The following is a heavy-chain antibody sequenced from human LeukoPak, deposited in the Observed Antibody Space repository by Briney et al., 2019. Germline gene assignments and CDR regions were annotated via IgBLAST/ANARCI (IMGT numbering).Heavy chain of an antibody. V-gene: IGHV3-23*01. D-gene: IGHD2-21*01. CDR1: GFTFSSYA. CDR2: ISGSGGST. J-gene: IGHJ3*02. Sequence: RGGSLRLSCAASGFTFSSYAMSWVRQAPGKGLEWVSAISGSGGSTYYADSVKGRFTISRDNSKNTLYLQMNSLRAEDTAVYYCAKVVHIVVVNDAFDIWGQGTMVTVSS. CDR3: AKVVHIVVVNDAFDI.